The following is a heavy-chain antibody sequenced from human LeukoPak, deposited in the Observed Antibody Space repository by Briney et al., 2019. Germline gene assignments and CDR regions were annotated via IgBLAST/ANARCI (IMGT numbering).Heavy chain of an antibody. D-gene: IGHD3-3*01. CDR3: ARARSDFWSGSYMGFDP. V-gene: IGHV4-4*07. J-gene: IGHJ5*02. CDR1: GGSISSYY. Sequence: SETLSLTCTVSGGSISSYYWSWIRQPAGKGLEWIGRIYTSGSTNYNPSLKSRVTMSVDTSKNQFSLKLSSVTAADTAVYYCARARSDFWSGSYMGFDPWAREPWSPSPQ. CDR2: IYTSGST.